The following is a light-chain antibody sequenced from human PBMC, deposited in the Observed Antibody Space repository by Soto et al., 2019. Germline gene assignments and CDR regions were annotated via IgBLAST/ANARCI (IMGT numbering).Light chain of an antibody. CDR1: QSVSSY. Sequence: MVLTRCRATLSLSPGQRATLSCRASQSVSSYLAWYQQKPGQAPRLLIYDASNRATGIPARFSGSGSGTDFTLTISRLEPEDFAVYYCQQYGDSPLFGPGTKVDIK. CDR3: QQYGDSPL. V-gene: IGKV3-11*01. CDR2: DAS. J-gene: IGKJ3*01.